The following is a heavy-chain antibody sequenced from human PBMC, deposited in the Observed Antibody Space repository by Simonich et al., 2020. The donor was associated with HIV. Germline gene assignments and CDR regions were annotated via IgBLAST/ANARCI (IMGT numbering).Heavy chain of an antibody. V-gene: IGHV4-34*01. CDR1: GGSFSGYY. J-gene: IGHJ6*03. D-gene: IGHD1-1*01. Sequence: QVQLQESGPGLVQPSETLSRTCVVSGGSFSGYYWGWIRQPPGKGLEWIGEINHSGSTNYNPSLKSRVTISVDTSKNQFSLKLSSVTAADTAVYSCARGIPRNYYYFYYMDVWGKGTTVIVSS. CDR3: ARGIPRNYYYFYYMDV. CDR2: INHSGST.